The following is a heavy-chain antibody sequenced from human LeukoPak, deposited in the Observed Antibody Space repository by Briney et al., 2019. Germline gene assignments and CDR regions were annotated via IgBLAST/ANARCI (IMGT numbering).Heavy chain of an antibody. CDR1: GGSFSGYY. CDR2: INHSGST. D-gene: IGHD2-21*02. CDR3: ARGGPDIVVVTAIQFFDY. Sequence: SETLSLTCAVYGGSFSGYYWSWIRQPPGKGLEWIWEINHSGSTNYNPSLKSRVTISVNTSKNQFSLKLSSVTAADTAVYYCARGGPDIVVVTAIQFFDYWGQGTLVNVSS. J-gene: IGHJ4*02. V-gene: IGHV4-34*01.